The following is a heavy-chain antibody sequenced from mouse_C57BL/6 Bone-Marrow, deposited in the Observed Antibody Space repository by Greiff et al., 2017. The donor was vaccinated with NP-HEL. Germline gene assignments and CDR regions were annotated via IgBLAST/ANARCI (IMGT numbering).Heavy chain of an antibody. CDR2: IRNKANGYTT. CDR3: ARYVLSSYAMDY. CDR1: GFTFTDYY. V-gene: IGHV7-3*01. Sequence: EVQLVESGGGLVQPGGSLSLSCAASGFTFTDYYMSWVRQPPGKALEWLGFIRNKANGYTTEYSASVKGRFTISRDNSQSILYLQMNALRAEDSATYYCARYVLSSYAMDYWGQGTSVTVSS. J-gene: IGHJ4*01.